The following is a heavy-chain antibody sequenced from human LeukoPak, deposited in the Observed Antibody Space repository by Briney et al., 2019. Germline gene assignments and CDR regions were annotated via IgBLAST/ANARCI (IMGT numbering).Heavy chain of an antibody. CDR1: GYSFTSYW. V-gene: IGHV5-10-1*01. CDR3: ARQGDCSSTSCSWYFDY. D-gene: IGHD2-2*01. J-gene: IGHJ4*02. CDR2: IDPSDSYT. Sequence: GESLKISCKGSGYSFTSYWISWVRQMPGKGLEWMGRIDPSDSYTNYSPSFQGHVTISADKSISTAYLQWSSPKASDTAMYYCARQGDCSSTSCSWYFDYWGQGTLVTVSS.